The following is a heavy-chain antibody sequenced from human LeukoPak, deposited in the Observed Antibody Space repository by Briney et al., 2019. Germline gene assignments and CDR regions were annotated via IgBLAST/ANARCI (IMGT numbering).Heavy chain of an antibody. CDR3: ARDLTTMVRGLALDY. J-gene: IGHJ4*02. D-gene: IGHD3-10*01. CDR1: GFTFSSNS. CDR2: ICRSSDTI. V-gene: IGHV3-48*02. Sequence: GGSLRLSCAASGFTFSSNSMNWVRQAPGKGLEWVSYICRSSDTIYYADSVKGRFTISRDNAKNSLYLQMNSLRDEDTAVYYCARDLTTMVRGLALDYWGQGTLVTVPS.